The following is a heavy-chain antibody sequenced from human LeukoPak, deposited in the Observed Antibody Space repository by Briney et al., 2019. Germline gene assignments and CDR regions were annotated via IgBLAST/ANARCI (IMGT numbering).Heavy chain of an antibody. CDR3: ARDGYVSGYYYDSSGSRPFDY. V-gene: IGHV1-18*01. Sequence: GASVKVSCKASGGTFSSYAISWVRQAPGQGLEWMGWISAYNGNTNYAQKLQGRVTMTTDTSTSTAYMELRSLRSDDTAVYYCARDGYVSGYYYDSSGSRPFDYWGQGTLVTVSS. CDR1: GGTFSSYA. CDR2: ISAYNGNT. D-gene: IGHD3-22*01. J-gene: IGHJ4*02.